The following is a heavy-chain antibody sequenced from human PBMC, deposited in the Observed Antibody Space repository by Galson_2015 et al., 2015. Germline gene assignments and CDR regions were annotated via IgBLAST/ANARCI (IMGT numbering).Heavy chain of an antibody. CDR1: GFTFDDYA. V-gene: IGHV3-9*01. CDR2: ISWNSGSI. J-gene: IGHJ4*02. CDR3: AKGRVGATQGAFDY. Sequence: LRLSCAASGFTFDDYAMHWVRPAPGKGLEWVSGISWNSGSIGYADSVKGRFTISRDNAKNSLYLQMNSLRAEDTALYYCAKGRVGATQGAFDYWGQGTLVTVSS. D-gene: IGHD1-26*01.